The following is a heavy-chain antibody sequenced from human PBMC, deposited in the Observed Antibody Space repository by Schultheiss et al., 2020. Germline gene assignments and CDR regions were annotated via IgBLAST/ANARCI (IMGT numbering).Heavy chain of an antibody. CDR3: TRDRPRRYCSGGSCYDDY. Sequence: WVRQAPGKGLEWVGFIRSKAYGGTTEYAASVKGRFTISRDDSKSIAYLQMNSLKTEDTAVYYCTRDRPRRYCSGGSCYDDYWGQGTLVTVSS. CDR2: IRSKAYGGTT. D-gene: IGHD2-15*01. V-gene: IGHV3-49*02. J-gene: IGHJ4*02.